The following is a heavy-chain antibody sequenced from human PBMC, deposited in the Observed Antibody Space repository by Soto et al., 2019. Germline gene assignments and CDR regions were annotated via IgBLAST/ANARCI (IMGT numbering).Heavy chain of an antibody. J-gene: IGHJ2*01. CDR3: ARDSHDILAGPPWVWYFDL. CDR1: GGSFSGYY. Sequence: QVQLQQWGAGPLRPLETLSLTCGVSGGSFSGYYWAWIRQSPGKGLEWIGEINDRGSINYHPSLKSRVSISVDTSKAHSSLNLRSVAAAVTAVYYCARDSHDILAGPPWVWYFDLWGRGTLVTVSS. V-gene: IGHV4-34*01. CDR2: INDRGSI. D-gene: IGHD3-9*01.